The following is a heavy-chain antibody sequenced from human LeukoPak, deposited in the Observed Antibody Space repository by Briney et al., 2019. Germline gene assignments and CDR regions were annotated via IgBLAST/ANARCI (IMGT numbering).Heavy chain of an antibody. J-gene: IGHJ4*02. Sequence: PGGSLRLSCAASGFTFSRYWMHWVRQAPGKGLVWVSHISSDGSSTSNADSVKGRFTISRDNSKNTLYLQMNSLRAEDTAVYYCARVAYCSGGGCYVTSFDYWGQGTLVTVSS. CDR2: ISSDGSST. CDR1: GFTFSRYW. D-gene: IGHD2-15*01. V-gene: IGHV3-74*01. CDR3: ARVAYCSGGGCYVTSFDY.